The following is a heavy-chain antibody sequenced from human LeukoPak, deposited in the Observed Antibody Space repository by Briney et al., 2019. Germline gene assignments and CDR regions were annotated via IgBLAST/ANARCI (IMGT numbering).Heavy chain of an antibody. D-gene: IGHD1-26*01. CDR3: ARTIVGVTTAGWFDP. V-gene: IGHV4-59*01. CDR1: GGSISSYY. Sequence: SETLSLTCTVSGGSISSYYWSWIRQPPGKGLEWIGYIYYSGSTNYNPSLKSRVTISVDTSKNQFSLKLSSVTAADTAVYYCARTIVGVTTAGWFDPWGQGTLVTVSS. J-gene: IGHJ5*02. CDR2: IYYSGST.